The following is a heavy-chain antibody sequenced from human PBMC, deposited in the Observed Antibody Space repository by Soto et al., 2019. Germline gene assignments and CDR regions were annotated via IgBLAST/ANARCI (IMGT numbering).Heavy chain of an antibody. J-gene: IGHJ6*02. CDR3: ARDVVVVVAATDYYYYGMDV. D-gene: IGHD2-15*01. V-gene: IGHV1-69*01. CDR2: IIPIFGTA. CDR1: GGTFSSYA. Sequence: QVQLVQSGAEVKKPGSSVKVSCKASGGTFSSYAISWVRQAPGQGLEWMGGIIPIFGTANYAQKFQGRVTITADESTSTAYMELGSLRSEDTAVYYCARDVVVVVAATDYYYYGMDVWGQGTTVTVSS.